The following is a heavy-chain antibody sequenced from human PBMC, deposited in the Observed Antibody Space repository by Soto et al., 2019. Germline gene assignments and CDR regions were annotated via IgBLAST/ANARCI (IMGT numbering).Heavy chain of an antibody. V-gene: IGHV4-30-4*01. CDR1: GGSISSGDYY. J-gene: IGHJ5*02. CDR2: IYYSGST. D-gene: IGHD6-6*01. Sequence: SETLSLTCTVSGGSISSGDYYWSWIRQPPGKGLEWIGYIYYSGSTYYNPSLKSRVTISVDTSKNQFSLKLSSVTAADTAVYYWASKSRGIAARYNWFDPWGQGTLVTVSS. CDR3: ASKSRGIAARYNWFDP.